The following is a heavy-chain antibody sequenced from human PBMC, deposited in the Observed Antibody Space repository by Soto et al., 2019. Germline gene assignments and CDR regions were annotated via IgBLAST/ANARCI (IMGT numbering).Heavy chain of an antibody. J-gene: IGHJ4*02. D-gene: IGHD6-19*01. CDR2: TYYNGDT. Sequence: SETLSLTCTVSDDSFRGAEYYWSWIRQPLGKGPGWIGYTYYNGDTKYNPALRSRVTMSEDTSKNQFSLRLSSVTAADTAVYFCARGTDYIDGWRTFDLWGRGILVTVSS. CDR1: DDSFRGAEYY. CDR3: ARGTDYIDGWRTFDL. V-gene: IGHV4-61*08.